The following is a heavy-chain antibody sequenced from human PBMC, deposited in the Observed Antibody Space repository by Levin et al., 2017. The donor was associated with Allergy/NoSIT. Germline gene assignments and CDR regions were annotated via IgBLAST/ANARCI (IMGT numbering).Heavy chain of an antibody. CDR2: MNPNSGNT. D-gene: IGHD6-19*01. CDR1: GYTFTSYD. J-gene: IGHJ6*02. Sequence: ASVKVSCKASGYTFTSYDINWVRQATGQGLEWMGWMNPNSGNTGYAQKFQGRVTMTRNTSISTAYMELSSLRSEDTAVYYCASGIAVAGDFYYYYGMDGWGQGTTVTVSS. CDR3: ASGIAVAGDFYYYYGMDG. V-gene: IGHV1-8*01.